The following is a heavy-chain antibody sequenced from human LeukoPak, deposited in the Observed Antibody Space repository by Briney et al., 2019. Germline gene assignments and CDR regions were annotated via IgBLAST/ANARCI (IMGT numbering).Heavy chain of an antibody. V-gene: IGHV3-48*04. CDR3: ARQGGAYFDY. CDR2: ISSGSSTI. J-gene: IGHJ4*02. CDR1: GFTFSTYS. Sequence: GGSLRLSCAASGFTFSTYSMNWVRQAPGKGLEWVSYISSGSSTIYYADSVKGRFTISRDNAKNSLFLQMNDLRAEDAAVYYCARQGGAYFDYWGQGTLVTVSS.